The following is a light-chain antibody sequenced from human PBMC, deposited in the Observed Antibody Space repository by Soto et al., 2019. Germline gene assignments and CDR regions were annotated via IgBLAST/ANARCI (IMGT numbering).Light chain of an antibody. V-gene: IGKV3-15*01. CDR1: QSVSSN. CDR2: RAS. CDR3: QHYNNWPPWT. J-gene: IGKJ1*01. Sequence: EIVMTQSPATLSVSPGERATLSCRASQSVSSNLAWYQQKPGQAPRLLIYRASTRATGIPARFSGSGSGTELNLTISSLQSEDFAVYYCQHYNNWPPWTFGQGTKVEIK.